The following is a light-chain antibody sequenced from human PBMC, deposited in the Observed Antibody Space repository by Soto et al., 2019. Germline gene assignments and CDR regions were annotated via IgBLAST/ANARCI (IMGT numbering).Light chain of an antibody. V-gene: IGKV1-5*01. J-gene: IGKJ1*01. CDR2: DAS. CDR1: RRISSW. CDR3: PQYNGYPWT. Sequence: DIQMTQSPSTLSASVGDRVTITCRASRRISSWLAWYQQQPGKAPKLLVYDASTLQSGVPSRFSGNGSGTAFTLTIRRLPPEDLATYYCPQYNGYPWTVGQGTRVGIK.